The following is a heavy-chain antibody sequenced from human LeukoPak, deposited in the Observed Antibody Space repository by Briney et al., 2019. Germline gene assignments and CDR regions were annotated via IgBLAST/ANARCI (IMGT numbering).Heavy chain of an antibody. CDR3: ARDGGGEYSSSTDAFDI. Sequence: GGSLRLSCAASGFTFSSYWMSWVRQAPGKGLEWVANIKQDGSEKYYVDSVKGRFTISRDNAKNSVYLQMGRLRGEDTAVYYSARDGGGEYSSSTDAFDIWGQGTMVTVSS. J-gene: IGHJ3*02. D-gene: IGHD6-6*01. V-gene: IGHV3-7*01. CDR1: GFTFSSYW. CDR2: IKQDGSEK.